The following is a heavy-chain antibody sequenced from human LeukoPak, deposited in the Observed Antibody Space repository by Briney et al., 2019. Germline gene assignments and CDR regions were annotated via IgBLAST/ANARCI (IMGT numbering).Heavy chain of an antibody. V-gene: IGHV1-69*06. D-gene: IGHD6-13*01. CDR2: IIPIFGTA. J-gene: IGHJ5*02. CDR1: GGTFSSYT. Sequence: ASVKVSCKASGGTFSSYTISWVRQAPGQGLEWMGGIIPIFGTANYAQKFQGRVTITADKSTSTAYMELSSLRSEDTAVYYCARGRPTTSIAAAGVNWFDPWGQGTLVTVSS. CDR3: ARGRPTTSIAAAGVNWFDP.